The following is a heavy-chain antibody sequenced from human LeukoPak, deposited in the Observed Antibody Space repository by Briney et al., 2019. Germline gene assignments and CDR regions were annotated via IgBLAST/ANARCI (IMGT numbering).Heavy chain of an antibody. CDR2: IWYDGSNK. CDR3: ARDRTGTTALDY. J-gene: IGHJ4*02. D-gene: IGHD1-7*01. Sequence: TGGSLRLSCAASGFTFSNYGMHWVRQAPGKGPEWVAVIWYDGSNKDYADSVKGRFTISRDNSQNTLHLQMNSLRAEDTAVYYCARDRTGTTALDYWGQGTLVTVSS. CDR1: GFTFSNYG. V-gene: IGHV3-33*01.